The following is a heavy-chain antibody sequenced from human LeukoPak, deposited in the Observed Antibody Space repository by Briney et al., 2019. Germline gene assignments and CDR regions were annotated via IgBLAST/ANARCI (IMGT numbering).Heavy chain of an antibody. Sequence: GRSLRLSCAASGFTFSSYAMHWVRQAPGKGLEWVAVISYDGSNKYYADSVKGRFTISRDNSKNTLYLQMNSLRADDTAVYYCARWITINWFDPWGQGTLVTVSS. CDR2: ISYDGSNK. CDR3: ARWITINWFDP. D-gene: IGHD3-10*01. V-gene: IGHV3-30*04. J-gene: IGHJ5*02. CDR1: GFTFSSYA.